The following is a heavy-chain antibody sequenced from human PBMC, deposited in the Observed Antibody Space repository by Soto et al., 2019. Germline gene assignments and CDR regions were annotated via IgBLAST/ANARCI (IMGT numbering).Heavy chain of an antibody. D-gene: IGHD6-13*01. Sequence: SETLSLTCAVYGGSFSGYYWSWIRQPPGKGLEWIGEINHSGSTNYNPSLKSRVTISVDTSKNQFSLKLSSVTAADTAVYYCAGTRVYPYYFDYWGQGTLVTVSS. CDR1: GGSFSGYY. V-gene: IGHV4-34*01. CDR3: AGTRVYPYYFDY. CDR2: INHSGST. J-gene: IGHJ4*02.